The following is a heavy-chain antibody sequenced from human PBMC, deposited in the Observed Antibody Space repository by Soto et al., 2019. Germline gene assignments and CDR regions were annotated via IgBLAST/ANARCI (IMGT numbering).Heavy chain of an antibody. CDR1: GYSISSGYY. CDR3: ARLAPIAAADGMDV. V-gene: IGHV4-38-2*01. D-gene: IGHD6-13*01. Sequence: SETLSLTCAVSGYSISSGYYWGWIRQSPGKGLEWIGGIYHSGSTYYNPSLKSRVIISVDTSKNQFSLKLSSVTAADTAVYYWARLAPIAAADGMDVGGQGTTVTVSS. J-gene: IGHJ6*02. CDR2: IYHSGST.